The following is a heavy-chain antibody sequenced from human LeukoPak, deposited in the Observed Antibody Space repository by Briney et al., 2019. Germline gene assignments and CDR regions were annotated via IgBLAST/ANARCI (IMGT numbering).Heavy chain of an antibody. D-gene: IGHD1-26*01. CDR2: IDPSDSYT. V-gene: IGHV5-10-1*01. CDR1: GYNFTRHW. CDR3: ARHVGITSASDY. Sequence: GESLKISCQVSGYNFTRHWIRWVRQMPGKGLEWMGKIDPSDSYTKYSPSFQGHVTISTDNSITTAYLQWSSLKASDTPMYYCARHVGITSASDYWGQGTLVTVSS. J-gene: IGHJ4*02.